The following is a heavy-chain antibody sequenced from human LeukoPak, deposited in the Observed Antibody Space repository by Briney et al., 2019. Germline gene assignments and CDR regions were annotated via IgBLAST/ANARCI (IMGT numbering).Heavy chain of an antibody. J-gene: IGHJ4*02. D-gene: IGHD6-6*01. V-gene: IGHV3-7*01. CDR3: AKSTIEYSSTSYFDY. Sequence: GGSLRLSCAASGFTFSRFWMTWVRQAPGKGLEWVANINQYGSEKDYVDSVKGRFTISRDNAKNSLYLQMNSLRAEDTAVYYCAKSTIEYSSTSYFDYWGQGTLVTVFS. CDR1: GFTFSRFW. CDR2: INQYGSEK.